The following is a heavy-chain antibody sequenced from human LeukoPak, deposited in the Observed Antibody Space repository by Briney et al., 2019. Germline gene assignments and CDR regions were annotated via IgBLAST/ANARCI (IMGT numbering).Heavy chain of an antibody. D-gene: IGHD6-13*01. V-gene: IGHV1-24*01. CDR2: FDPEDGET. CDR1: GYTLTELS. Sequence: ASVKVSCKVSGYTLTELSMHLVRQAPGKGLEWMGGFDPEDGETIYAQKFQGRVTMTEDTSTDTAYMELSSLRSEDTAVYYCATDGELQLVRDLLSYWGQGTLVTVSS. J-gene: IGHJ4*02. CDR3: ATDGELQLVRDLLSY.